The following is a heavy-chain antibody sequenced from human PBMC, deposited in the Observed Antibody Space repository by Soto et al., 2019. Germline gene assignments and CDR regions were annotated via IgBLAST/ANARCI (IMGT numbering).Heavy chain of an antibody. D-gene: IGHD1-26*01. CDR3: ARGGDTSFDY. CDR1: VFTFSSNY. CDR2: IYRGGGT. Sequence: GSLRLSCAVSVFTFSSNYMSWVRQAPGKGLEWVSLIYRGGGTYYADSVKGRFTISRDNSKNTLYLQMNSLRAEDTAVYYCARGGDTSFDYWGQGTLVTVSS. V-gene: IGHV3-53*01. J-gene: IGHJ4*02.